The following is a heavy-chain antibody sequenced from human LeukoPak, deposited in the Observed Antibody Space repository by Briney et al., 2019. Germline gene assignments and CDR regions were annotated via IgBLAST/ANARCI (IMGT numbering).Heavy chain of an antibody. Sequence: SVKVSCKASGGTFSSYAISWVRQAPGQGLEWMGGIIPIFGTANYAQKFQGRVTITADESTSTAYMELSSLRSEDTAVYYCARSMLRGTYSSGYYYPLDYWGQGTLVTVSS. D-gene: IGHD3-22*01. CDR2: IIPIFGTA. CDR1: GGTFSSYA. V-gene: IGHV1-69*13. CDR3: ARSMLRGTYSSGYYYPLDY. J-gene: IGHJ4*02.